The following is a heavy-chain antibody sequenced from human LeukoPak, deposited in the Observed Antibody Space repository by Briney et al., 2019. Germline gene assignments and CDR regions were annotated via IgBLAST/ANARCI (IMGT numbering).Heavy chain of an antibody. CDR1: GGSISTYH. CDR3: ARSGHGMGDMDV. CDR2: IYYSGST. Sequence: KTSETLSLTCTVSGGSISTYHWSWIRQPPGKGLEWIGNIYYSGSTNYNPSLKSRVTISVDTSKNQFSLKLSSVTAADTAVYYCARSGHGMGDMDVWGQGTTVTVSS. D-gene: IGHD3-16*01. J-gene: IGHJ6*02. V-gene: IGHV4-59*01.